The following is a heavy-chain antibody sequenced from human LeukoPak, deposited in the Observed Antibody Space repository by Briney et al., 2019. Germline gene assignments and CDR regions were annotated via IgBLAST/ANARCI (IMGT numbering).Heavy chain of an antibody. J-gene: IGHJ4*02. CDR3: ARHGVGVIHRFDY. D-gene: IGHD1-26*01. Sequence: SETLSLTCTVSGGSISSSGYYWGWIRQPPGKGLEWIGSIYYSGSTYYNPSLKSRVTISVDTSKNQFSLRLYSVTAADTAVYYCARHGVGVIHRFDYWGQGALVTVSS. CDR1: GGSISSSGYY. CDR2: IYYSGST. V-gene: IGHV4-39*01.